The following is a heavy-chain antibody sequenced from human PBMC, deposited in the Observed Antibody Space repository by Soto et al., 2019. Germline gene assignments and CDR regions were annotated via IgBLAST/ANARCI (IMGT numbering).Heavy chain of an antibody. CDR2: IKSKTDGGTT. Sequence: GGSLRLSCAASGFTFSNAWMNWVRQAPGKGLEWVGRIKSKTDGGTTDYAAPVKGRFTISRDDSKNTLYLQMNSLKTEDTAVYYCTTDQVWLRFPYGMDVWGQGTTVTVSS. V-gene: IGHV3-15*07. CDR3: TTDQVWLRFPYGMDV. J-gene: IGHJ6*02. D-gene: IGHD3-3*01. CDR1: GFTFSNAW.